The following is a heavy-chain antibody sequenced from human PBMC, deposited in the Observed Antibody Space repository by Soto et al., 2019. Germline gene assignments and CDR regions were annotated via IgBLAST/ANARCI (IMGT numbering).Heavy chain of an antibody. CDR2: INHSGST. CDR3: ARATPLDVDTAMVNFDY. J-gene: IGHJ4*02. CDR1: GGSFSGYY. V-gene: IGHV4-34*01. Sequence: TLSLTCAVYGGSFSGYYWSWIRQPPGKGLEWIGEINHSGSTNYNPSLKSRVTISVDTSKNQFSLKLSSVTAADTAVYYCARATPLDVDTAMVNFDYWGQGTLVTVSS. D-gene: IGHD5-18*01.